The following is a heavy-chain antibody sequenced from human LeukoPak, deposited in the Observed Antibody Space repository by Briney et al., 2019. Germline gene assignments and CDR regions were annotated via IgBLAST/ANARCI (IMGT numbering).Heavy chain of an antibody. CDR3: ARSYYDRFYFDY. CDR2: ISYDGSNK. CDR1: GFTFSSYA. J-gene: IGHJ4*02. V-gene: IGHV3-30*04. D-gene: IGHD3-22*01. Sequence: PGRSLRLSCAASGFTFSSYAMHWVRRAPGKGLEWVAVISYDGSNKYYADSVKGRFTISRDNSKNTLYLQMNSLRAEDTAVYYCARSYYDRFYFDYWGQGTLVTVSS.